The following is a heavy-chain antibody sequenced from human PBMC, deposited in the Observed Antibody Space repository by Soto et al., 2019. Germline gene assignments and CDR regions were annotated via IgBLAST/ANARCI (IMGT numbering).Heavy chain of an antibody. Sequence: ASVKVSCKASGGTFSSYTISWVRQAPGQGLEWMGRIIPILGIANYAQKFQGRVTITADKSTSTAYMELSSLRSEDTAVYYCAIFPSFIAVADPIFDYWGQGTLVTVSS. CDR3: AIFPSFIAVADPIFDY. J-gene: IGHJ4*02. CDR2: IIPILGIA. V-gene: IGHV1-69*02. CDR1: GGTFSSYT. D-gene: IGHD6-19*01.